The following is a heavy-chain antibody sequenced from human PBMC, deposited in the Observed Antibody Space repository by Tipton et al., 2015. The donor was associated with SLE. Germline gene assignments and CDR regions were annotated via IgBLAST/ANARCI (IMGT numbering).Heavy chain of an antibody. D-gene: IGHD3-3*01. J-gene: IGHJ4*02. CDR1: GGSISSHY. Sequence: TLSLTCTVSGGSISSHYWSWIRQPPGKGLEWIGYIYYSGSTNYNPSLKSRVTISVDTSKNQFSLKLSSVTAADTAVYYCARAGEDRDDFWSGYTYYFDYWGQGTLVTVSS. CDR3: ARAGEDRDDFWSGYTYYFDY. V-gene: IGHV4-59*11. CDR2: IYYSGST.